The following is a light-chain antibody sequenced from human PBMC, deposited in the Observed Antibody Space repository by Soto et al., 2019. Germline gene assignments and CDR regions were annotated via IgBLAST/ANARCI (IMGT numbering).Light chain of an antibody. CDR3: QQYHSYSWT. CDR1: QSITIW. Sequence: DIQMTQSPSTLSASVGDRVTITCRASQSITIWLAWYQQKPGKAPKLLIYKASSLESGVPSRFSGSGSGTEFTLPISSLQPDDFATYYCQQYHSYSWTFGQGTKVEIK. J-gene: IGKJ1*01. CDR2: KAS. V-gene: IGKV1-5*03.